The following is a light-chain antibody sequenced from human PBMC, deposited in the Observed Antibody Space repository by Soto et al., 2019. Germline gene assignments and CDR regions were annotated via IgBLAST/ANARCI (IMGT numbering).Light chain of an antibody. CDR1: QSVNSH. CDR2: GAF. V-gene: IGKV3-20*01. J-gene: IGKJ1*01. CDR3: QQYGSSPWT. Sequence: EIVLTQSPGTLSLSPGERATLSCRASQSVNSHLGWYRQKPGQAPRLLIYGAFSRATGIPDRFSGSESGTDFTLTISRLEPEDFAVYYCQQYGSSPWTFGQGTKV.